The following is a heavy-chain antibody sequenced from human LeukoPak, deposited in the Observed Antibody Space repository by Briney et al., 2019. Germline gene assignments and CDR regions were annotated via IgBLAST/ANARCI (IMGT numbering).Heavy chain of an antibody. CDR2: IKGDGRGK. D-gene: IGHD5-24*01. CDR3: AKEIRPNDY. V-gene: IGHV3-7*03. CDR1: GFPFSGDW. Sequence: PGGSLRLSCAASGFPFSGDWMTWVRQAPGKGLQWVASIKGDGRGKYYVDSVKGRFTVSRDNSKNTLYLQMNSLRVEDTAVYYCAKEIRPNDYWGQGTRVTVSS. J-gene: IGHJ4*02.